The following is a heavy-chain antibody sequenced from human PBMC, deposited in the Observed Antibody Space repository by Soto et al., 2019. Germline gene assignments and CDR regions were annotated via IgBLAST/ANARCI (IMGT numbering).Heavy chain of an antibody. CDR2: INHSGST. D-gene: IGHD2-21*02. J-gene: IGHJ4*02. Sequence: QVQLQQWGAGLLKPSETLSLTCAVYGGSFSGYYWSWIRQPPGKGLEWIGEINHSGSTNYNPSLKSRGTISVDTSKNQFSLKLSSVTAADTAVYYCARWGDGAYYFDYWGQGTLVTVSS. CDR3: ARWGDGAYYFDY. V-gene: IGHV4-34*01. CDR1: GGSFSGYY.